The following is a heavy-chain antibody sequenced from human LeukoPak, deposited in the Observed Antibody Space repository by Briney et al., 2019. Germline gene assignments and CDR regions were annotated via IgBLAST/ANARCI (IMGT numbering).Heavy chain of an antibody. CDR2: IYYSGST. CDR3: AREYSSSSGRRAFDI. CDR1: GGSISGYY. V-gene: IGHV4-59*08. Sequence: PSETLSLTCTVPGGSISGYYWSWIRQPPGKGLEWIGYIYYSGSTNYNPSLKSRLTISIDTSENQFSLKLRSVTAADTAVYYCAREYSSSSGRRAFDIWGQGTMVTVSS. D-gene: IGHD6-6*01. J-gene: IGHJ3*02.